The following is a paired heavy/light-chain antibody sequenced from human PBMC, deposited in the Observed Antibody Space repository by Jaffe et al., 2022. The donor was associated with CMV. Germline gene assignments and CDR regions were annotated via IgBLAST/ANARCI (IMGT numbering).Heavy chain of an antibody. CDR1: GFTFSDHY. CDR2: ISDSGSIR. J-gene: IGHJ4*02. V-gene: IGHV3-11*01. Sequence: QVQLVESGGGLVKPGGSLRLTCAASGFTFSDHYMSWIRQTPGKGLEWVSYISDSGSIRYFAESVKGRFIISRDNAKDSLSLQMNSLRAEDTAVYYCARGIVGATGAFDSWGQGTLVTVSS. CDR3: ARGIVGATGAFDS. D-gene: IGHD1-26*01.
Light chain of an antibody. CDR2: WAS. CDR3: QQHYSTPYT. Sequence: DIVMTQSPDSLAVSLGERATINCKSSQDLLYTSNNKNYLAWYQQKPGQPPKLLIYWASTRESGVPERFSGGGSGTDFTLTISSLQAEDVAIYYCQQHYSTPYTFGQGTKLEIK. CDR1: QDLLYTSNNKNY. V-gene: IGKV4-1*01. J-gene: IGKJ2*01.